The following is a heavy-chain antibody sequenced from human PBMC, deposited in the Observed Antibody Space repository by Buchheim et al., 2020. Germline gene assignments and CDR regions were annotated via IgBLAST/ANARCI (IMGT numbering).Heavy chain of an antibody. J-gene: IGHJ4*02. V-gene: IGHV4-39*01. CDR1: GGSISSSSYY. CDR2: VYYSGST. D-gene: IGHD5-18*01. CDR3: ARSHVDTVVSLDY. Sequence: QLQLQESGPGLVKPSETLSLTCTVSGGSISSSSYYWGWIRQPPGKGLEWIGSVYYSGSTYYNPSLKSRVTISVHTSKNQFSLKLSSVTAADTAVYYCARSHVDTVVSLDYWGQGTL.